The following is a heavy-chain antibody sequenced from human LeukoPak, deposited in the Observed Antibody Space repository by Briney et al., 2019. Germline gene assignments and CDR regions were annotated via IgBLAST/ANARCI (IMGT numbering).Heavy chain of an antibody. CDR3: AKDYDSSGYYHFDS. J-gene: IGHJ4*02. CDR1: GFTFSSYA. Sequence: GGSLRLSCAASGFTFSSYAMSWVRQAPGKGLEWVSTISSSGVSTYYADSVKGRFTISRDNSKNTLYLQMNSLRAEDTAVYYCAKDYDSSGYYHFDSWGRGTLVTVSS. CDR2: ISSSGVST. V-gene: IGHV3-23*01. D-gene: IGHD3-22*01.